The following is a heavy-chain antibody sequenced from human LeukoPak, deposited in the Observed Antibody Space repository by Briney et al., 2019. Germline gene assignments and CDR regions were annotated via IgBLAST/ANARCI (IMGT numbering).Heavy chain of an antibody. CDR3: AREGPRGNSQFDY. D-gene: IGHD4-23*01. J-gene: IGHJ4*02. CDR1: GFTFSNYG. Sequence: GGSLGLSCAASGFTFSNYGMHWVRQAPGKGLEWVALIWYDGSNKYYTDSVKGRLTISRDNSKDTLFLQMNSLRAEDTAVYYCAREGPRGNSQFDYWGQGTLVTVSS. CDR2: IWYDGSNK. V-gene: IGHV3-33*01.